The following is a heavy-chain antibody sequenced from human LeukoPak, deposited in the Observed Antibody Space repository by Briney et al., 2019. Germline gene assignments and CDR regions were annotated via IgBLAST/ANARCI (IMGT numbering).Heavy chain of an antibody. V-gene: IGHV4-59*01. CDR3: ARSGSYAGFFDY. CDR2: IYYSGTT. Sequence: SETLSLTCTVSGGSISSYYWSWIRQPPGKGLEWIGYIYYSGTTNNSPSLKSRVTISVDTSKNQFSLKLSSVTAADTAVYYCARSGSYAGFFDYWGQGTLVTVSS. CDR1: GGSISSYY. J-gene: IGHJ4*02. D-gene: IGHD1-26*01.